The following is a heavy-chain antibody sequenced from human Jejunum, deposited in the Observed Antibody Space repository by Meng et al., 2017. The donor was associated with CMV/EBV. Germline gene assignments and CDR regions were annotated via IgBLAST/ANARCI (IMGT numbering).Heavy chain of an antibody. CDR3: ARLGNDFWSGPDAFDI. CDR2: IRHDGGEK. V-gene: IGHV3-7*01. Sequence: FSYYAMNWVRQAPGKGLDWVANIRHDGGEKYYVDSVKGRFTISRDNARNSLFLQMNSLRAEDTAVYYCARLGNDFWSGPDAFDIWGQGTMVTVSS. CDR1: FSYYA. D-gene: IGHD3-3*01. J-gene: IGHJ3*02.